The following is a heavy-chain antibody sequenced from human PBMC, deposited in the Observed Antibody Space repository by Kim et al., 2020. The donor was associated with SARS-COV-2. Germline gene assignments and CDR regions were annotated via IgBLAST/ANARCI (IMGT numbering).Heavy chain of an antibody. Sequence: GGSLRLSCAASRFIFSSYWMSWVRQAPGKGLEWVANINQDGSEKFYVDSVKGRFTISRDNAKNSLYLQMNSLRAEDTAVYYCAREVQLPQRYYSGMDVWGAGATVTVSS. V-gene: IGHV3-7*03. J-gene: IGHJ6*04. CDR2: INQDGSEK. D-gene: IGHD2-2*01. CDR3: AREVQLPQRYYSGMDV. CDR1: RFIFSSYW.